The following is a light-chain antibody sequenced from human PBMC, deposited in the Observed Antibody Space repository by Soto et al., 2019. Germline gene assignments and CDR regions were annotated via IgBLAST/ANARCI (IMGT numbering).Light chain of an antibody. CDR2: GIS. V-gene: IGKV3-15*01. Sequence: VMTQSPDSLALSPCESATLSCRSSQSVNSNYLAWYQQHPGQPPRLLIYGISTRATGIPARFSGSGSGTEFSLTISSLQSEDFAVYYCQQYSKWPITFGQGTRLEI. J-gene: IGKJ5*01. CDR1: QSVNSN. CDR3: QQYSKWPIT.